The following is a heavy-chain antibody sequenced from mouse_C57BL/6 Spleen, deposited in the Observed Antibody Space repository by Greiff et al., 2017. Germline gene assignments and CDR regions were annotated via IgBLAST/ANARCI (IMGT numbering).Heavy chain of an antibody. CDR3: TTGFGGLRWYFDV. V-gene: IGHV14-4*01. D-gene: IGHD2-4*01. CDR1: GFNIKDDY. CDR2: IDPENGDT. J-gene: IGHJ1*03. Sequence: VQLQQSGAELVRPGASVKLSCTASGFNIKDDYMHWVKQRPEQGLEWIGWIDPENGDTEYASKFQGKATITAATASNTAYLQLSSLTSEDTAVYYCTTGFGGLRWYFDVWGTGTTVTVSS.